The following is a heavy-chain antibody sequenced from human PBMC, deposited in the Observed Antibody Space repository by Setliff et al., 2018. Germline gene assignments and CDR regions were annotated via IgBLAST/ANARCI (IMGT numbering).Heavy chain of an antibody. D-gene: IGHD3-3*01. V-gene: IGHV3-21*01. J-gene: IGHJ6*03. CDR3: ARSSVVGGYSTTYYFDYMDV. CDR2: ISHSNTYI. Sequence: LRLSCAASGFVFSTYDMNWVRQAPGKGLEWVSSISHSNTYIYYADSVKGRFTISRDNATNSLYLQMNSLTAGDTAVYYCARSSVVGGYSTTYYFDYMDVWGKGTTVTVSS. CDR1: GFVFSTYD.